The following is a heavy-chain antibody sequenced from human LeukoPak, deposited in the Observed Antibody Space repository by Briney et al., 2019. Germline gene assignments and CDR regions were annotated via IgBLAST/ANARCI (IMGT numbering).Heavy chain of an antibody. CDR3: SRWTYTSAWGVVERVDY. CDR1: GFTFSNYA. D-gene: IGHD6-19*01. J-gene: IGHJ4*02. Sequence: GALRLSCAASGFTFSNYAMTWVRQAPGKGLEWVAVISYDGSNTYYADSVQGRFTISRDNSKNTLYLQMNSLRAEDTALYYCSRWTYTSAWGVVERVDYWGQGTLVTVSS. V-gene: IGHV3-30-3*01. CDR2: ISYDGSNT.